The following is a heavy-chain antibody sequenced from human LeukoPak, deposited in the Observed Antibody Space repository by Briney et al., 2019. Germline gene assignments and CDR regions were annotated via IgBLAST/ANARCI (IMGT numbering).Heavy chain of an antibody. CDR3: ARTVAYDSSGSYAYFDY. D-gene: IGHD3-22*01. Sequence: PSETLSLTCTVSGGPISSYYWSWIRQPPGKGLEWIGYIYYSGSTNYNPSLKSRVTISVDTSKNQFSLKLSSVTAADTAVYYCARTVAYDSSGSYAYFDYWGQGTLVTVSS. V-gene: IGHV4-59*01. CDR1: GGPISSYY. J-gene: IGHJ4*02. CDR2: IYYSGST.